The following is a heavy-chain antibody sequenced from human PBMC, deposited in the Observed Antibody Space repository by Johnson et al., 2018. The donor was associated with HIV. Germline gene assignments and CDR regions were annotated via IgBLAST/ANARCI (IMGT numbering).Heavy chain of an antibody. CDR3: ARALLIAARPVGAFDI. J-gene: IGHJ3*02. CDR2: IWYDGSNK. Sequence: QVQLVESGGGVVQPGRSLRLSCAASRFTFSSYAMHWVRQAPGKGLEWVAVIWYDGSNKYYTDSVKGRFTISRDNAKNSLYLKMNSLRAEDTAVSYCARALLIAARPVGAFDIWGQGTMVTVSS. D-gene: IGHD6-6*01. CDR1: RFTFSSYA. V-gene: IGHV3-33*08.